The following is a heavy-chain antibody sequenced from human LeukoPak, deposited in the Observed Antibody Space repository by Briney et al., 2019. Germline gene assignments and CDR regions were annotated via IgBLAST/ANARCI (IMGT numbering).Heavy chain of an antibody. CDR2: IKEDGSEK. CDR1: GFTFSDYW. V-gene: IGHV3-7*03. CDR3: ANLAAAGTPSFDY. J-gene: IGHJ4*02. Sequence: GGSLRLSCAASGFTFSDYWMNWVRQAPGKGLEWVANIKEDGSEKHYVDSVKGRFTISRGNSKNTLYLQMNSLRAEDTAVYYCANLAAAGTPSFDYWGQGTLVTVSS. D-gene: IGHD6-13*01.